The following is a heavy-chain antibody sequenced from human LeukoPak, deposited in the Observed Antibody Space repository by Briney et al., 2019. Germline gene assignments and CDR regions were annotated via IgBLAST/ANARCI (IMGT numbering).Heavy chain of an antibody. D-gene: IGHD3-22*01. CDR3: ARATPYDSSGYYYDTYYYYSMDV. J-gene: IGHJ6*02. V-gene: IGHV1-18*01. Sequence: ASVKVSCKASGYTFTSYGISWVRQAPGQGLEWMGWISAYNGNTNYAQKLQGRVTMTTDTSTSTAYMELRSLRSDDTAVYYCARATPYDSSGYYYDTYYYYSMDVWGQGTTVTVSS. CDR1: GYTFTSYG. CDR2: ISAYNGNT.